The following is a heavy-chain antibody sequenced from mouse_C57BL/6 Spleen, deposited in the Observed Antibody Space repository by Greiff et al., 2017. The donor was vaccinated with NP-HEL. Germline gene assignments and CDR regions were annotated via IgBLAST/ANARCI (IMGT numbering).Heavy chain of an antibody. J-gene: IGHJ4*01. D-gene: IGHD3-2*02. CDR1: GYSITSGYY. V-gene: IGHV3-6*01. CDR2: ISYDGSN. Sequence: EVKLQESGPGLVKPSQSLSLTCSVTGYSITSGYYWNWIRQFPGNKLEWMGYISYDGSNNYNPSLKNRISITRDTSKNQFFLKLNSVTTEDTATYYCAETQLRLRLAMDYWGQGTSVTVSS. CDR3: AETQLRLRLAMDY.